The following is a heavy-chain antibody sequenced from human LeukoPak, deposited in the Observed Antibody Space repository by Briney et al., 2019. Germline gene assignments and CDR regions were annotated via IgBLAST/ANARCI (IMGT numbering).Heavy chain of an antibody. CDR3: ARSNRWLQGGFTVGWYFDL. D-gene: IGHD5-24*01. Sequence: GGSLRLSCVGSAFTFSNYWMSWVRQAPGKGLEWVANIQQEGSQKYYVDSVKGRFTISRDNAKNSMFLQMDSLRAEDTSVYYCARSNRWLQGGFTVGWYFDLWGRGTLVSVSS. CDR1: AFTFSNYW. CDR2: IQQEGSQK. J-gene: IGHJ2*01. V-gene: IGHV3-7*01.